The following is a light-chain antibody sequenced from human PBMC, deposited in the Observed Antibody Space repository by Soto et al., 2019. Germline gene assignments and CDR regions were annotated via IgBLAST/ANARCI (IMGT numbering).Light chain of an antibody. CDR3: QQYHIWPPWT. CDR1: QSVRNSL. CDR2: GAS. J-gene: IGKJ1*01. V-gene: IGKV3-15*01. Sequence: EIVLTQSPGTLSLSPGERATLSCRASQSVRNSLLAWYQQRPGQAPRLLMCGASTRADGIPARFTGSGSGTEFTLTISSLQSEDFAVYYCQQYHIWPPWTSGQGTKVDIK.